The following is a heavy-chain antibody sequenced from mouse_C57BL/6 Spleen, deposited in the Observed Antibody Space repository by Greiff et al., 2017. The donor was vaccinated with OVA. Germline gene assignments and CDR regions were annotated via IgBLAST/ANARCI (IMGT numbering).Heavy chain of an antibody. V-gene: IGHV1-26*01. Sequence: VQLQQSGPELVKPGASVKISCKASGYTFTDYYMHWVKQSPGQSLEWIGDINPTNGGTSYNQKFKGKATLTVDKSSSTAYMQLRSLTSEDSAVYYCARYDVGSYYAMDYWGQGTSVTVSS. CDR1: GYTFTDYY. CDR3: ARYDVGSYYAMDY. CDR2: INPTNGGT. J-gene: IGHJ4*01. D-gene: IGHD2-12*01.